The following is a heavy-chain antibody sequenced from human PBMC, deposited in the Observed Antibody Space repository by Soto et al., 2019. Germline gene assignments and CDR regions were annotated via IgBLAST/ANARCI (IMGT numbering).Heavy chain of an antibody. CDR1: GFSLSTSGVG. CDR2: IYWDDSK. Sequence: QITLKESGPTLVRPTQTLTLTCAFSGFSLSTSGVGVGWIRQPPGKALEWLAVIYWDDSKHYSQSLRSRITITNATPKNQVVLTMTNMDPMDTDTYYCAHKGPEDCHLDYWGQGTLVTVSS. J-gene: IGHJ4*02. D-gene: IGHD2-21*02. V-gene: IGHV2-5*02. CDR3: AHKGPEDCHLDY.